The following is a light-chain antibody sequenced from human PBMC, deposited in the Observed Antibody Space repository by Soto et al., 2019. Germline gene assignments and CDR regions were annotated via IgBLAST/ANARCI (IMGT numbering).Light chain of an antibody. Sequence: EIVLTQSTSTLSFSPWERSTLSFMASHSVSSYLALYQQKPGQAPRLLIYGASTRATGIPDRFSGSGSGTDFTLTISRLEPEDFAVYYCQQYSSSPSITFGQGTLLEIK. CDR1: HSVSSY. CDR2: GAS. J-gene: IGKJ5*01. CDR3: QQYSSSPSIT. V-gene: IGKV3-20*01.